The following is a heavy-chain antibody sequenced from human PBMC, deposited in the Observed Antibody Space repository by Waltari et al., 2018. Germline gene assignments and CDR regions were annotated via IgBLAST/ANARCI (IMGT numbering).Heavy chain of an antibody. V-gene: IGHV3-21*01. CDR2: ISSSSSYR. Sequence: EVQLVESGGGLVKPGGSLRLSCAASGFTFSSYRMNWVRQAPVKGLEWVSSISSSSSYRYYADSVKVRFTISRDNAKNSLYLQMNSLRAEDTAVYYCARDLEWRPGDYYYYGMDVWGQGTTVTVSS. CDR3: ARDLEWRPGDYYYYGMDV. CDR1: GFTFSSYR. J-gene: IGHJ6*02. D-gene: IGHD3-3*01.